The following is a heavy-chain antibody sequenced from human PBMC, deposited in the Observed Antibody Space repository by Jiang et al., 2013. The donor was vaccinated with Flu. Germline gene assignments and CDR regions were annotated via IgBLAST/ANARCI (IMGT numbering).Heavy chain of an antibody. V-gene: IGHV1-8*01. CDR2: MNYNSGNT. CDR3: ARSTEQDWYFDL. D-gene: IGHD6-13*01. Sequence: VQLVESGAEVKKPGASVKVSCKASGYTLTSYDINWVRQATGQGLEWMGWMNYNSGNTGYAQKFQGRVTMTRNTSITTAYMMLSSLRSEDTAVYYCARSTEQDWYFDLWGRGTLVTVSS. CDR1: GYTLTSYD. J-gene: IGHJ2*01.